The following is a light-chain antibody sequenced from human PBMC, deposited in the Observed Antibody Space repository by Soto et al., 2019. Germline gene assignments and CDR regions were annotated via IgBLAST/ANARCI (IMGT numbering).Light chain of an antibody. CDR1: SSNIGTNY. V-gene: IGLV1-47*01. Sequence: QSVLTQPPSASGTPGQRVTISCSGSSSNIGTNYVYWYQQLPGTAPKLLIYRNNQRPSGVPDRFSGSKSGTSASLAISGLRSEDEADYYCATWDASLGGYVFGTGTKVTLL. CDR3: ATWDASLGGYV. CDR2: RNN. J-gene: IGLJ1*01.